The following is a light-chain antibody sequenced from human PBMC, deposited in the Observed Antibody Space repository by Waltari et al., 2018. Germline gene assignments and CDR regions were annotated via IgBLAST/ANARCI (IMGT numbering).Light chain of an antibody. V-gene: IGLV2-23*02. J-gene: IGLJ2*01. CDR3: SSYAGNRSVV. Sequence: QSALTQPASVSGSPGQSITVPCTGTSSDVGSYTLFSWYQQHPGKAPKLLIFEVSQLPSGISNRFSGSKSGNTASLTVSGLQAEDGADYYCSSYAGNRSVVFGGGTKLTVL. CDR2: EVS. CDR1: SSDVGSYTL.